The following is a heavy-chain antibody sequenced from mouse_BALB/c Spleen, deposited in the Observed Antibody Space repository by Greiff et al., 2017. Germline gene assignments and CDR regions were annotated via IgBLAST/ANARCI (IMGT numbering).Heavy chain of an antibody. D-gene: IGHD2-4*01. CDR3: AIQADYDWYFDV. CDR1: GFTFSSYG. V-gene: IGHV5-6*01. J-gene: IGHJ1*01. CDR2: ISSGGSYT. Sequence: EVMLVESGGDLVKPGGSLKLSCAASGFTFSSYGMSWVRQTPDKRLEWVATISSGGSYTYYPDSVKGRFTISRDNAKNTLYLQMSSLKSEDTAMYYCAIQADYDWYFDVWGAGTTVTVSS.